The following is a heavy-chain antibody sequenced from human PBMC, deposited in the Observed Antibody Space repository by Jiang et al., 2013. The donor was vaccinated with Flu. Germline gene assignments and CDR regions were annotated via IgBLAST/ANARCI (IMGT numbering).Heavy chain of an antibody. D-gene: IGHD3-3*01. J-gene: IGHJ6*02. Sequence: GPGLVKPAETLSLTCTVSGASIGSYYWSWIRQPPGKGLEWIGHVYYSGSTNYNPFLESRVTISVDTSKNQFSLKLTSVTAADTAVYYCARDYVFLEYVGGGLDVVGPGDHGHRL. CDR3: ARDYVFLEYVGGGLDV. CDR1: GASIGSYY. CDR2: VYYSGST. V-gene: IGHV4-59*01.